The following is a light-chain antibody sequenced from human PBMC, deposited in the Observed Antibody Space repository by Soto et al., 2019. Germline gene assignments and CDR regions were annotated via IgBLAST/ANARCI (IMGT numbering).Light chain of an antibody. CDR3: QHYNSYSEA. Sequence: QMSKSPSTLSGSVGDRVTITCRASQTISSWLAWYQQKPGKAPKLLIYKASTLKSGVPSRFSGSGSGTEFTLTISSLQPDDFATYYCQHYNSYSEAFGQGTKVDIK. CDR1: QTISSW. J-gene: IGKJ1*01. CDR2: KAS. V-gene: IGKV1-5*03.